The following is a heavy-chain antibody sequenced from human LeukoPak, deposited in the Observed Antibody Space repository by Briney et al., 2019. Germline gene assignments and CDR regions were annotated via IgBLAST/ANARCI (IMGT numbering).Heavy chain of an antibody. V-gene: IGHV3-21*01. CDR1: GFTFSSYS. D-gene: IGHD3-22*01. Sequence: PGGSLRLSCAASGFTFSSYSMNWVRQAPGKGLEWVSSISSSSSYIYYADSVKGRFTISRDNAKNSLYLQMNSLRAEETAVYYCARDGPGDGSSGYYYNAFDIWGQGTMVTVSS. CDR3: ARDGPGDGSSGYYYNAFDI. J-gene: IGHJ3*02. CDR2: ISSSSSYI.